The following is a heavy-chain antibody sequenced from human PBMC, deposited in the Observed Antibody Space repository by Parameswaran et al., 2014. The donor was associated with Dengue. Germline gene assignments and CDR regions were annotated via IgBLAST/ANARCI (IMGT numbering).Heavy chain of an antibody. V-gene: IGHV4-59*01. CDR3: ARGFGIAVAADY. J-gene: IGHJ4*02. CDR2: IYYSGST. Sequence: WIRQPPGKGLEWIGYIYYSGSTNYNPSLKSRVTISVDTSKNQFSLKLSSVTAADTAVYYCARGFGIAVAADYWGQGTLVTVSS. D-gene: IGHD6-19*01.